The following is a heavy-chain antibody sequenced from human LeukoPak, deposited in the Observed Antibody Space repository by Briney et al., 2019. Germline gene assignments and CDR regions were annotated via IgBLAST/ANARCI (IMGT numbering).Heavy chain of an antibody. CDR2: IYTSGST. CDR3: ARGGEYSSSSGLFDF. V-gene: IGHV4-4*07. CDR1: GGSISSYY. J-gene: IGHJ4*02. D-gene: IGHD6-6*01. Sequence: PSETLSPTCTVSGGSISSYYWSWIRQPAGKGLEWIGRIYTSGSTNYNPSLKSRVTMSVDTSKNQFSLKLSSVTAADTAVYYCARGGEYSSSSGLFDFWGQGTLVTVSS.